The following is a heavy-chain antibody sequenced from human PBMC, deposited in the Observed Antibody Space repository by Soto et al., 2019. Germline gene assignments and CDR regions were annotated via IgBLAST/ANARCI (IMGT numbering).Heavy chain of an antibody. CDR3: ARDKITGLFDY. J-gene: IGHJ4*02. D-gene: IGHD2-8*02. V-gene: IGHV4-31*11. CDR2: IHHTGTT. CDR1: GGSISSGGYS. Sequence: SETLSLTCAVSGGSISSGGYSWSWIRQHPGKGLEWIGYIHHTGTTYYNPSLKSRVTISVDTSKNQFSLKLTSVTAADTAVYYCARDKITGLFDYWGQGTLVTVSS.